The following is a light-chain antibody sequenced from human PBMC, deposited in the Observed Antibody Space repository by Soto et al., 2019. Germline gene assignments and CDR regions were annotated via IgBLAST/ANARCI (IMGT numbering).Light chain of an antibody. Sequence: QSALTQPASVSGSPGQSITISCTGTSSDVGGYNYVSWYQQHPGKAPKLMIYDVSNRPSGVSNRFYGSKSGNTASLTISGLQAEYEDDYYCSSYTSSSTLLVFGTGTKLTGL. CDR1: SSDVGGYNY. CDR3: SSYTSSSTLLV. CDR2: DVS. V-gene: IGLV2-14*01. J-gene: IGLJ1*01.